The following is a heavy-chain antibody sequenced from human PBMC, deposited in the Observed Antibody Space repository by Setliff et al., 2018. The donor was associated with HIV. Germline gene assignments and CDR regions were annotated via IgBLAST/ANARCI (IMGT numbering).Heavy chain of an antibody. V-gene: IGHV1-3*04. Sequence: ASVKVSCKTTGYTFSTYPMHWVRQAPGQRLEWMGWINTGNDNTTYTKKFQGRVTMTRNTSISTAYMELSSLRSEDTAVYYCARVPYSSGYWGQGTLVTVSS. D-gene: IGHD6-19*01. CDR3: ARVPYSSGY. CDR2: INTGNDNT. J-gene: IGHJ4*02. CDR1: GYTFSTYP.